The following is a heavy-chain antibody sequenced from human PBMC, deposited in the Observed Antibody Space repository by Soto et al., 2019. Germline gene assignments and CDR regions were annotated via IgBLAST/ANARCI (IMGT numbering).Heavy chain of an antibody. Sequence: EVQLVESGGGLVQPGGSLRLSCAASGFTFSSYWMSWVRQAPGKGLEWVANIKQDGSEKYYVDSVKGRFTISRDNAKNSLYLQMNSLRAEDTAVYYCARDLAYYYDSSGYRDAFDIWGQGTMVTVSS. CDR2: IKQDGSEK. CDR1: GFTFSSYW. CDR3: ARDLAYYYDSSGYRDAFDI. D-gene: IGHD3-22*01. V-gene: IGHV3-7*01. J-gene: IGHJ3*02.